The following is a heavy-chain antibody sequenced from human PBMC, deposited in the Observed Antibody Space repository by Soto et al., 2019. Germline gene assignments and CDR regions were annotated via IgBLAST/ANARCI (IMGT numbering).Heavy chain of an antibody. CDR2: IYYTGTT. Sequence: LSLTCTVSGGSINNYYWTWIRQSPERGLEWIGYIYYTGTTGYNPSLNSRVSMSVDVSKNQFTLDLTSVTAVDTAIYYCVRVYTGSYGAFDFWGQGKMVTVSS. V-gene: IGHV4-59*13. CDR1: GGSINNYY. D-gene: IGHD3-10*01. CDR3: VRVYTGSYGAFDF. J-gene: IGHJ3*01.